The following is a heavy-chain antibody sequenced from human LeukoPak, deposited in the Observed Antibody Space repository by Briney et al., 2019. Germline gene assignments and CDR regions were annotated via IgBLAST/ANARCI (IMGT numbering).Heavy chain of an antibody. Sequence: GRSLRLSCAASGFTFSSYGMHWVRQAPGKGLEWVAVISYDGSNKYYADSVKGRFTISRDNSKNTLYLQMNSLRAEDTAVYYCAKVVQYSSSWYGSYYYGMDVWDKGTTVTVSS. J-gene: IGHJ6*04. D-gene: IGHD6-13*01. CDR2: ISYDGSNK. V-gene: IGHV3-30*18. CDR3: AKVVQYSSSWYGSYYYGMDV. CDR1: GFTFSSYG.